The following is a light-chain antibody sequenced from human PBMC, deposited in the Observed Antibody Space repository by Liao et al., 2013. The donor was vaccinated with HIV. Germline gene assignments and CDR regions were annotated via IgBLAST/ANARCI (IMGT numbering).Light chain of an antibody. Sequence: SYELTQPPSVSVAPGKTARITCGGDNIGSKSVHWCRQKPGQAPVLVIYYDSDRPSGIPERFSGSSSGTTVTLTISGVQAEDEADYYCQSADSSGTYRVFGGGTKLTVL. CDR2: YDS. V-gene: IGLV3-21*01. CDR3: QSADSSGTYRV. J-gene: IGLJ3*02. CDR1: NIGSKS.